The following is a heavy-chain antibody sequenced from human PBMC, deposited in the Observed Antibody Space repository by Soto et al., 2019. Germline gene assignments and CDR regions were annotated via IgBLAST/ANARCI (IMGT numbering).Heavy chain of an antibody. V-gene: IGHV3-7*04. Sequence: EVQLVESGGGVVQPGGSLRLSCAASGFTFSTYWMSWVRQPPGKGLEWVASIREDGSEKYYVDSVKGRFTISRDNAKNSLDLQLNGLRVEDTAVYYCARLMLRWGYWGQGNLVNVSS. CDR2: IREDGSEK. CDR1: GFTFSTYW. CDR3: ARLMLRWGY. D-gene: IGHD2-21*01. J-gene: IGHJ4*02.